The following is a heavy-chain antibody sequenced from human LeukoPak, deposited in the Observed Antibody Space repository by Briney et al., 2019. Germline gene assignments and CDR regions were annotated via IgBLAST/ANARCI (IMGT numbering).Heavy chain of an antibody. V-gene: IGHV3-48*01. CDR1: GFTFSSYS. J-gene: IGHJ4*02. Sequence: GXXLRLSCAASGFTFSSYSMNWVRQAPGKGLEWVSYISSSSSNIYYADSVKGGFTISRDNAKNSLYLQMNSLRAEDTAVYYCARDYYYGSGSFDYWGQGTLVTVSS. CDR2: ISSSSSNI. CDR3: ARDYYYGSGSFDY. D-gene: IGHD3-10*01.